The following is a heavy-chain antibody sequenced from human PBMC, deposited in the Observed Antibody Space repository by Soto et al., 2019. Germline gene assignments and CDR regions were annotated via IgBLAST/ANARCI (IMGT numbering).Heavy chain of an antibody. CDR2: IIPVFGTV. V-gene: IGHV1-69*12. D-gene: IGHD2-15*01. J-gene: IGHJ6*02. CDR1: GGTVSSYA. CDR3: ARGYCSGGSCFKYNYHGMDV. Sequence: QVQLVQSGAEVKKPGSSVKVSCKASGGTVSSYAISWVRQAPGQGLEWMGGIIPVFGTVNYAQKLQGRVTHTADESTSTAYMELSSLRSEDTAVYYCARGYCSGGSCFKYNYHGMDVWGQGTTVTVSS.